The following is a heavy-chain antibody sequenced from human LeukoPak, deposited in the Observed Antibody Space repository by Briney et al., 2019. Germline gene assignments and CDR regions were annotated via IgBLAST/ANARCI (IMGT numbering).Heavy chain of an antibody. CDR2: MNPNSGNT. D-gene: IGHD6-13*01. Sequence: ASVKVSCKASGYTFTSYGINWVRQATGQGLEWMGWMNPNSGNTGYAQKFQGRVTMTRNTSISTAYMELSSLRSEDTAVYYCARDIAAAGTYYYYGMDVWGQGTTVTVSS. V-gene: IGHV1-8*01. CDR1: GYTFTSYG. J-gene: IGHJ6*02. CDR3: ARDIAAAGTYYYYGMDV.